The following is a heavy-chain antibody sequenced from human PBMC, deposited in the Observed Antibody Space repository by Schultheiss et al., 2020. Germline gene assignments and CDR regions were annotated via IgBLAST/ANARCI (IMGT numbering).Heavy chain of an antibody. D-gene: IGHD1-1*01. CDR2: TYYRSKWNF. CDR3: ARGYNIMKADFDI. Sequence: SETLSLTCAISGDSVSSNSAAWNWISQSPSRGLEWLGRTYYRSKWNFDYAVPVTSRITIYLDTSTNQFSLQLNSVTPEDTSVYYCARGYNIMKADFDIWGNGTMVTVSS. CDR1: GDSVSSNSAA. V-gene: IGHV6-1*01. J-gene: IGHJ3*02.